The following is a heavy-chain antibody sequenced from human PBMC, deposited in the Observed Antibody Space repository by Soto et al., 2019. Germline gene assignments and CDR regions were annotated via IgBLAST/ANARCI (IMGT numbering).Heavy chain of an antibody. CDR1: GFTFSSYA. Sequence: GGSLRLSCAASGFTFSSYAMSWVRQAPGKGLEWVSAISGSGGSTYYADSVKGRFTISRDNSKNTLYLQMNSLRAEDTAVYYCAKDRQVSSSWYYFDYWGQGTLVTVSS. D-gene: IGHD6-13*01. CDR3: AKDRQVSSSWYYFDY. J-gene: IGHJ4*02. V-gene: IGHV3-23*01. CDR2: ISGSGGST.